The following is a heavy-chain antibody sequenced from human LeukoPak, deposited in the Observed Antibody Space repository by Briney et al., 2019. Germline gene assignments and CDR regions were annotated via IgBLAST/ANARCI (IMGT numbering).Heavy chain of an antibody. D-gene: IGHD2-2*01. Sequence: SVKVSCKASGGTFSSYAISWVRQAPGQGLEWMGGIIPIFGTANYAQKFQGRVTITADKSTSTAYTELSSLRSEDTAVYYCARGPDIVVVPAAIGNYYGMDVWGKGTTVTASS. V-gene: IGHV1-69*06. CDR2: IIPIFGTA. CDR3: ARGPDIVVVPAAIGNYYGMDV. CDR1: GGTFSSYA. J-gene: IGHJ6*04.